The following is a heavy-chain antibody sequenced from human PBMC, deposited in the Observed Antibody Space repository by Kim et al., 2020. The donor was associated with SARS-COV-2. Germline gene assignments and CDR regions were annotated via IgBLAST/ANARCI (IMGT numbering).Heavy chain of an antibody. D-gene: IGHD3-10*01. V-gene: IGHV4-39*07. J-gene: IGHJ4*02. Sequence: YYNPSLKSRVTISVDTSKNQFSLKLSSVTAADTAVYYCARGGSGSYSFDYWGQGTLVTVSS. CDR3: ARGGSGSYSFDY.